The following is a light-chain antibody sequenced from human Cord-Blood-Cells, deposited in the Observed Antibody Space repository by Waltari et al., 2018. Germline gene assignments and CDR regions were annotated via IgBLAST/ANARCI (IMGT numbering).Light chain of an antibody. CDR2: WAS. Sequence: DIVMTQSPDSLAVSLGERATINCKSSQSVLYSSNNRNYLAWYQQKPGQPPKLLIYWASTRESGVPDRCSGSGSGTEFTLTISSRQAEDVAVYYCQQYYSTPRYTFGQGTKLEIK. CDR1: QSVLYSSNNRNY. V-gene: IGKV4-1*01. CDR3: QQYYSTPRYT. J-gene: IGKJ2*01.